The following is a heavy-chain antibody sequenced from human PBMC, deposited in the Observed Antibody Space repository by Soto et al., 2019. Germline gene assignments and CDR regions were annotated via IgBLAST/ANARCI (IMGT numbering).Heavy chain of an antibody. V-gene: IGHV4-34*01. CDR1: GGSFSGNY. CDR2: INHSGST. Sequence: QVQLQQWGAGLLKPSETLSLTCAVYGGSFSGNYWSWIRQTPGKGLEWIGEINHSGSTNYNPSLKSRVTISVDTSKNQFSMKMRSVTAADRAVYYCARGRIGSTSPLGYWGQGTLVTVSS. D-gene: IGHD2-2*01. CDR3: ARGRIGSTSPLGY. J-gene: IGHJ4*02.